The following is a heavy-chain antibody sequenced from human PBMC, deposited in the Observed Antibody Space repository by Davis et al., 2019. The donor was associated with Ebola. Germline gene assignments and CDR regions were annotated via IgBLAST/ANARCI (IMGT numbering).Heavy chain of an antibody. D-gene: IGHD6-19*01. Sequence: GESLKISCAASGFTVSSNYMSWVRQAPGKGLEWVANIKQDGSEKYYVDSVKGRFTISRDNAKNSLYLQMNSLRAEDTAVYYCARGSGWLTPFDYWGQGTLVTVSS. CDR2: IKQDGSEK. V-gene: IGHV3-7*03. CDR1: GFTVSSNY. J-gene: IGHJ4*02. CDR3: ARGSGWLTPFDY.